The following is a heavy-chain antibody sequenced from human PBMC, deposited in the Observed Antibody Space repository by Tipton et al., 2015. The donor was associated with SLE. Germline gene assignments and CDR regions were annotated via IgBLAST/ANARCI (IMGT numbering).Heavy chain of an antibody. CDR3: AKVLWVGGSFGGDVLDV. CDR2: MWYDGSKK. CDR1: GFSFSVYA. J-gene: IGHJ3*01. Sequence: SLRLSCVTSGFSFSVYAMNWVRQAPGKGLEWVAVMWYDGSKKHHAEFAKGRFTMSRDDSKNTLYLEMNSLGVEDTAVYYCAKVLWVGGSFGGDVLDVWGQGTTVTVSS. D-gene: IGHD1-26*01. V-gene: IGHV3-33*03.